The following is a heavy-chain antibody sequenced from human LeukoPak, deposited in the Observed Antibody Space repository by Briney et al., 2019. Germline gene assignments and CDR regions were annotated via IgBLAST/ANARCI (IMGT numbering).Heavy chain of an antibody. V-gene: IGHV5-51*01. Sequence: GEALKISCKGSGYSFTNFWIGWVRQMPGKGLEWVGIIYPGDSDTRYSPSFQGQVTISADKSISTAYLQWRSLKASDTAMYYCARRAAGLDYWGQGTLVTVSS. CDR1: GYSFTNFW. D-gene: IGHD6-13*01. CDR3: ARRAAGLDY. J-gene: IGHJ4*02. CDR2: IYPGDSDT.